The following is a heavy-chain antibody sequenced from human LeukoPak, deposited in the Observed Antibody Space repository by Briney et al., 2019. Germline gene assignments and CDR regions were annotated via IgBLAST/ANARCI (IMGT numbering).Heavy chain of an antibody. CDR1: GFTFSSYA. D-gene: IGHD5-12*01. CDR2: VSYDGSNK. J-gene: IGHJ4*02. CDR3: AKDGVATGFDY. V-gene: IGHV3-30-3*01. Sequence: GRSLRLSCAASGFTFSSYALHWVRQAPGKGLEWVAVVSYDGSNKYYADSVKGRFTISRDNSKNTLYLQMNSLRVEDAAVYYCAKDGVATGFDYWGQGTLVTVSS.